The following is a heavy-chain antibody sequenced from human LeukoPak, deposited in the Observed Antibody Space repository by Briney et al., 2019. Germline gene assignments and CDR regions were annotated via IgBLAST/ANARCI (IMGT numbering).Heavy chain of an antibody. J-gene: IGHJ3*02. CDR1: GGSIGSGAYY. V-gene: IGHV4-61*09. CDR2: IYASGST. Sequence: SETLSLTCTVSGGSIGSGAYYWSWIRQPAGKGPEWIGHIYASGSTNYNPSLKSRVTISVDTSENQFSLKLSSVTAADTAVYYCASNILTGYDAFDMRGQGTMVTVSS. CDR3: ASNILTGYDAFDM. D-gene: IGHD3-9*01.